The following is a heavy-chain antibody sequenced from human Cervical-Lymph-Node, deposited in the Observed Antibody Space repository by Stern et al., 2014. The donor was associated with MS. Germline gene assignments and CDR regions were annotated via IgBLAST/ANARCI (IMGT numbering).Heavy chain of an antibody. CDR2: IIPVLGRT. CDR3: ARDDPDRTANYYAMDV. D-gene: IGHD1-14*01. V-gene: IGHV1-69*04. Sequence: VQLVESEAEVKKPGSSVKVSCKASGDTFNSYSINWVRQAPGQRLEWMGRIIPVLGRTKYGQKFQGRVTISADKSTSTVNMEVSSLRSEDTAVYYCARDDPDRTANYYAMDVWGQGTTVIVSS. CDR1: GDTFNSYS. J-gene: IGHJ6*02.